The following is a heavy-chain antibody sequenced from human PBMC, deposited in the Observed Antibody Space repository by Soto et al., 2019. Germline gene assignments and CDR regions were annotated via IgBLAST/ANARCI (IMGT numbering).Heavy chain of an antibody. V-gene: IGHV4-59*01. J-gene: IGHJ5*02. Sequence: ASETLSLTCTVSGGSISSYYWSWIRQPPGKGLEWIGYIYYSGSTNYNPSLKSRVTISVDTSKNQFSLKLSSVTAADTAVYYCARGYTIQEDWFDPWGQGTLVTVSS. CDR1: GGSISSYY. CDR2: IYYSGST. D-gene: IGHD2-2*02. CDR3: ARGYTIQEDWFDP.